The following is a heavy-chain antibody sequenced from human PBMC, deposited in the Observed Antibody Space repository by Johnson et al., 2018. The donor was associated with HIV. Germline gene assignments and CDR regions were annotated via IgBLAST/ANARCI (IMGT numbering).Heavy chain of an antibody. CDR1: GFTFSSYP. Sequence: QVQLVESGGGVVQPGRSLRLSCAASGFTFSSYPMHWVRQAPGKGLEWVAVISYDGRNKYYADSVKGRFTISRDNSKNTLYLQMNSLRAEDTAVYYCARVKQQVVRVGSDAFDIWGQGTMVTVSS. J-gene: IGHJ3*02. D-gene: IGHD6-13*01. CDR2: ISYDGRNK. CDR3: ARVKQQVVRVGSDAFDI. V-gene: IGHV3-30*04.